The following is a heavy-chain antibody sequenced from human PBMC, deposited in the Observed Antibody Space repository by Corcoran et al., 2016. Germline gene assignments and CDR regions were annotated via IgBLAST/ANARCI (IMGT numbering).Heavy chain of an antibody. CDR1: GYTFTSYD. CDR3: ARGAHYEYVRGSYRTLDVDY. V-gene: IGHV1-8*01. J-gene: IGHJ4*02. Sequence: QVQLVQSGAEVKKPGASVKVSCKASGYTFTSYDINWVRQATGQGLEWMEWMNPNSGNTGYAQKFQGRVTMTRNTSISTAYMELSSLRSEDTPVYYCARGAHYEYVRGSYRTLDVDYWGQGTLVTVSS. D-gene: IGHD3-16*02. CDR2: MNPNSGNT.